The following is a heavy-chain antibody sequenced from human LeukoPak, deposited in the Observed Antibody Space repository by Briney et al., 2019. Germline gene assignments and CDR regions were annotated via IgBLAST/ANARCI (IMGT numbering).Heavy chain of an antibody. D-gene: IGHD2-21*01. CDR3: AKADSGTGAFDY. V-gene: IGHV3-23*01. J-gene: IGHJ4*02. CDR1: GFTFSSYA. CDR2: ISSGGGTT. Sequence: GGSLRLSCAASGFTFSSYAMDWVRQAPGKGLEWVSAISSGGGTTYYADSVKGRFTVSRDNSKNTLYLQMNSLRAEDTAVYYCAKADSGTGAFDYWGQGTLVTVSS.